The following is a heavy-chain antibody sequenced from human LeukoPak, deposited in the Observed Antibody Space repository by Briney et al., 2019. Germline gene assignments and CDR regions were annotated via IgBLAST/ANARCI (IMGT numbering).Heavy chain of an antibody. CDR3: AKGVAVRGWFDP. Sequence: GGSLGLSCAASGFTFSSYSMNWVRQAPGKGLEWVSYISSSSTIYYADSVKGRFTISRDNAKNSLYLQMNSLRAEDTAVYYCAKGVAVRGWFDPWGQGTLVTVSS. V-gene: IGHV3-48*01. J-gene: IGHJ5*02. CDR1: GFTFSSYS. D-gene: IGHD3-10*01. CDR2: ISSSSTI.